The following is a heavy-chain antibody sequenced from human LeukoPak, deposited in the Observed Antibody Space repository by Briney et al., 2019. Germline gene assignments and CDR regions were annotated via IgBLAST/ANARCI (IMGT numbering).Heavy chain of an antibody. CDR1: GGTFISYA. Sequence: GSSVKVSRKASGGTFISYAISWVRQAPGQGLEWMGGIIPIFGTANKAQKFQGRVTLTTDKSTSTAYMELSSLRSEDTAVYSWARDNMVRGVLSFDAWGQGALVTVSS. D-gene: IGHD3-10*01. V-gene: IGHV1-69*05. CDR2: IIPIFGTA. CDR3: ARDNMVRGVLSFDA. J-gene: IGHJ5*02.